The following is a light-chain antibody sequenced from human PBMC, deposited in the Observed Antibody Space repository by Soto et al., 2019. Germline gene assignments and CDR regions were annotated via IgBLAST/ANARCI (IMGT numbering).Light chain of an antibody. Sequence: EIVLTQSPGTLSLSPGERATLSCRASQSVRSSYLAWYQQKPGQAPRLLIYGASIRATGIPDRFGGSGSGTDFTLTISRLEPEDFAVYYCHQYGDSPLFGPGTRLEIK. CDR1: QSVRSSY. J-gene: IGKJ5*01. V-gene: IGKV3-20*01. CDR3: HQYGDSPL. CDR2: GAS.